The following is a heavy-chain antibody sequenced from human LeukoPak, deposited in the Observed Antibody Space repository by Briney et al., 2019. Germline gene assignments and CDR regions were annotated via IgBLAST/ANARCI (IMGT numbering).Heavy chain of an antibody. J-gene: IGHJ4*02. Sequence: SETLSLTCAVYGGSFSGYYWSWIRQPPGKGLEWIGEINHSGSTNYNPSLKSRVTISVDTSKNQFSLKLSSVTAADTAVYYCAREEAGYFAPGTMGYWGQGTLVTVSS. D-gene: IGHD2-15*01. CDR3: AREEAGYFAPGTMGY. CDR2: INHSGST. V-gene: IGHV4-34*01. CDR1: GGSFSGYY.